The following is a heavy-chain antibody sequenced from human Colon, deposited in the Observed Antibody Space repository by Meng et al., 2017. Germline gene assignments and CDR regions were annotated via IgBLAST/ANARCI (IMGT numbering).Heavy chain of an antibody. D-gene: IGHD6-13*01. V-gene: IGHV7-4-1*02. Sequence: QVQLVQSGSEPKKPGASVKVTCKTSGYLFSYYAMNWVRQAPGRGLEWMGWSNTKTGNPTYAQAFTGRFVFSLDTSVSTAYLQINDLKADDTAVYYCAREGSDSWIDYWGQGTLVTVSS. CDR1: GYLFSYYA. CDR3: AREGSDSWIDY. J-gene: IGHJ4*02. CDR2: SNTKTGNP.